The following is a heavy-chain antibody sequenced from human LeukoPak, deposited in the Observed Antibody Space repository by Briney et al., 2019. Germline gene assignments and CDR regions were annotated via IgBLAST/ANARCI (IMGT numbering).Heavy chain of an antibody. Sequence: SETLSHTCTVSGGSISSYYWSWIRQPPGKGLEWIGYIYYSGSTNYNPSLKSRVTISVDTSKNQFSLKLSSVTAADTAVYYCARAFSGFGGYYYYGMDVWGQGTTVTVSS. CDR3: ARAFSGFGGYYYYGMDV. CDR1: GGSISSYY. V-gene: IGHV4-59*01. D-gene: IGHD3-10*01. J-gene: IGHJ6*02. CDR2: IYYSGST.